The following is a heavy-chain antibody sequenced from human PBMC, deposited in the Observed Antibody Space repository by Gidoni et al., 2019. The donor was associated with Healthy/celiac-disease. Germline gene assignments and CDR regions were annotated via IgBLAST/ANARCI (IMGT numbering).Heavy chain of an antibody. CDR3: AKAQVYSSGWYGVGY. CDR2: ISYDGSNK. V-gene: IGHV3-30*18. D-gene: IGHD6-19*01. Sequence: QVQLVESGGGVVQPGRALRPSWAASGFTFSSYGMNWVRQAPGKGLEWVAVISYDGSNKYYADSVKGRFTISRDNSKNTLYLQMNSLRAEDTAVYYCAKAQVYSSGWYGVGYWGQGTLVTVSS. CDR1: GFTFSSYG. J-gene: IGHJ4*02.